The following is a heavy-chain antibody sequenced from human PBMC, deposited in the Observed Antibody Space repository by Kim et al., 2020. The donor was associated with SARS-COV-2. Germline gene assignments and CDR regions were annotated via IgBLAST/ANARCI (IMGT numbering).Heavy chain of an antibody. V-gene: IGHV4-39*01. D-gene: IGHD2-8*01. Sequence: SETLSLTCTVSGGSISSSSYYWGWIRQPPGKGLEWIGSIYYSGSTYYNQSLKSRVTISVDTSKNQFSLKLSSVTAADTAVYYCARHRSLMAPGLSGIGWFDPWGQGTLVTVSS. CDR1: GGSISSSSYY. CDR3: ARHRSLMAPGLSGIGWFDP. CDR2: IYYSGST. J-gene: IGHJ5*01.